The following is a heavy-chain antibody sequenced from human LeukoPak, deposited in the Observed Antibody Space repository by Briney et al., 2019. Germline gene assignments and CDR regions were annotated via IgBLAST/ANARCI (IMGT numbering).Heavy chain of an antibody. Sequence: PGGSLRLSCAASGFTFSSYWMSWVRQAPGKGLEWLANIKQDGSEKYYVDSVKGRFTISRDNAKNSLYLQRNSLRAEDTAVYYCARDFYGDYALSAFDIWGQGTMVTVSS. CDR3: ARDFYGDYALSAFDI. CDR1: GFTFSSYW. D-gene: IGHD4-17*01. V-gene: IGHV3-7*01. J-gene: IGHJ3*02. CDR2: IKQDGSEK.